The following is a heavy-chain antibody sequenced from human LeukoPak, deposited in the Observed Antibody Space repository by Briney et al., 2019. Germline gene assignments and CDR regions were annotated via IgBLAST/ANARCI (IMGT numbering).Heavy chain of an antibody. CDR1: GGSISSSSYY. V-gene: IGHV4-39*07. J-gene: IGHJ5*02. CDR2: IYYSGST. D-gene: IGHD3-10*01. CDR3: ARTYGSGNWFDP. Sequence: PSETLSLTCTVSGGSISSSSYYWGWIRQPPGKGLEWIGSIYYSGSTYYNPSLKSRVTISVDTSKNQFSLKLSSVTAADTAVYYCARTYGSGNWFDPWGQGTLVTVSS.